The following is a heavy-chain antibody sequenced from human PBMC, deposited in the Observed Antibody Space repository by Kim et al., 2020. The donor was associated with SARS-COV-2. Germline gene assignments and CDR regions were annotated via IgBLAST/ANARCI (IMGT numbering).Heavy chain of an antibody. CDR3: ARDGAYYGSGSYYYYYYGMDV. CDR1: GFTVSSNY. Sequence: GGSLRLSCAASGFTVSSNYMSWVRQAPGKGLEWVSVIYSGGSTYYADSVKGRFTISRDNSKNTLYLQMNSPRAEDTAVYYCARDGAYYGSGSYYYYYYGMDVWGQGTTVTVSS. J-gene: IGHJ6*02. D-gene: IGHD3-10*01. CDR2: IYSGGST. V-gene: IGHV3-53*01.